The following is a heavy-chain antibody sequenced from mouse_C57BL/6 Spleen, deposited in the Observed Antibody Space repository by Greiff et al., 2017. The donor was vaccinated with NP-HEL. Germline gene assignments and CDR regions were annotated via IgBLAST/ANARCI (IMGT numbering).Heavy chain of an antibody. CDR2: ISSGSSTI. J-gene: IGHJ1*03. D-gene: IGHD3-3*01. CDR3: ARRARPYFDV. V-gene: IGHV5-17*01. CDR1: GFTFSDYG. Sequence: DVKLVESGGGLVKPGGSLKLSCAASGFTFSDYGMHWVRQAPEKGLEWVAYISSGSSTIYYADTVKGRFTISRDNAKNTLFLQMTSLRSEDTAMYYCARRARPYFDVWGTGTTVTVSS.